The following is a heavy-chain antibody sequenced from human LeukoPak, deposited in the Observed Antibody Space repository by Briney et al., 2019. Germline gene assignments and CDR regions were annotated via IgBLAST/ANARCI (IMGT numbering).Heavy chain of an antibody. CDR3: ARDKRYGDYYFDY. D-gene: IGHD4-17*01. Sequence: PSETLSLTCTVSGGSXIXYYWSXXXXXPGXGLEWIGYIYHSGSTNYNPSLKSPVTISVDTSKNQFSLKLSSVTAADTAVYYCARDKRYGDYYFDYWGQGTLVTVSS. CDR2: IYHSGST. CDR1: GGSXIXYY. V-gene: IGHV4-59*01. J-gene: IGHJ4*02.